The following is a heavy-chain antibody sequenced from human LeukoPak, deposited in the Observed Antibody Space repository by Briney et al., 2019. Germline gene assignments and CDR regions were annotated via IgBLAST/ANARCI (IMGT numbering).Heavy chain of an antibody. V-gene: IGHV1-18*01. CDR1: GYTFTSYG. D-gene: IGHD3-10*01. CDR2: ISAYNGNT. CDR3: ARDPSYYGSGSYYKYNWFDP. Sequence: GASVKVSCKASGYTFTSYGISWVRQAPGQGLEWMGWISAYNGNTNYAQKLQGRVTMTTDTSTSTAYMELRSLRSDDTAVYYCARDPSYYGSGSYYKYNWFDPWGQGTLVTVSS. J-gene: IGHJ5*02.